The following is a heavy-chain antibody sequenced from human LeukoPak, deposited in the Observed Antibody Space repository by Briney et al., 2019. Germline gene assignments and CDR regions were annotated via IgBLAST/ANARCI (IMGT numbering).Heavy chain of an antibody. CDR1: GFTFSSYA. V-gene: IGHV3-23*01. CDR3: AAHEYSSSSGFDY. Sequence: GGSLRLSCAASGFTFSSYAMSWVRQAPGKGLEWVSAISGSGGSTYYADSVKGRFTISRDNSKDTLYLQMNSLRAEDTAVYYCAAHEYSSSSGFDYWGQGTLVTVSS. J-gene: IGHJ4*02. CDR2: ISGSGGST. D-gene: IGHD6-6*01.